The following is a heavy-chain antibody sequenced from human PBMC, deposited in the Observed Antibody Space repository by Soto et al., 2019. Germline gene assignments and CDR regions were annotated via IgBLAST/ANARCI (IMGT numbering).Heavy chain of an antibody. D-gene: IGHD2-15*01. J-gene: IGHJ6*02. CDR2: IIPILGVT. CDR1: GGTFSSYT. CDR3: ARDGQVAVVTRTLAYYNDGMDA. Sequence: QVQLVQSGAEVKKPGSSVKVSCKSSGGTFSSYTISWVRQAPGQGLEWMGRIIPILGVTNYAQKFQGRVTITADKSTSTSYLDLSSLSSEDQAVDYCARDGQVAVVTRTLAYYNDGMDAWGQETTVTVSS. V-gene: IGHV1-69*08.